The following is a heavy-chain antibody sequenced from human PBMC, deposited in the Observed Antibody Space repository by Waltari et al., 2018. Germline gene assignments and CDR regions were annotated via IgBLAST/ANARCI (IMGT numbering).Heavy chain of an antibody. CDR1: GYTFTGYS. CDR3: ATVRMITDPYAFDI. Sequence: QVQLVQSGAEVKKPGASVKVSCKASGYTFTGYSMHWVRQAPGQGLEWMGWINPNRGGTNYAQKFQGRVTMTRDTSISTAYMELSRLRSDDTAVYYCATVRMITDPYAFDIWGQGTMVTVSS. D-gene: IGHD3-16*01. V-gene: IGHV1-2*02. J-gene: IGHJ3*02. CDR2: INPNRGGT.